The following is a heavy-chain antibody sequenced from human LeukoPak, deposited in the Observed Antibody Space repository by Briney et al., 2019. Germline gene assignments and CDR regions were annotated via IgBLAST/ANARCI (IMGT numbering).Heavy chain of an antibody. CDR1: GYTFTGYY. CDR2: INPNSGGT. V-gene: IGHV1-2*02. J-gene: IGHJ4*02. Sequence: ASVKVSCKASGYTFTGYYMHWVRQAPGQGLEWMGWINPNSGGTNYAQKFQGRVTMTRDTSISTAYMELSRLRSDDTAVYYCARDLRYSYGPEDYWGQGTLVTVSS. CDR3: ARDLRYSYGPEDY. D-gene: IGHD5-18*01.